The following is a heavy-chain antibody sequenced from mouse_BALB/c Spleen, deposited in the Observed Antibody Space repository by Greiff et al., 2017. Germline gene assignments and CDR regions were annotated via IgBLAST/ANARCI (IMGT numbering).Heavy chain of an antibody. D-gene: IGHD1-1*01. J-gene: IGHJ2*01. CDR1: GFTFSSYA. CDR2: ISSGGST. CDR3: ARGDYYGSSYGD. V-gene: IGHV5-6-5*01. Sequence: DVKLVESGGGLVKPGGSLKLSCAASGFTFSSYAMSWVRQTPEKRLEWVASISSGGSTYYPDSVKGRFTISRDNATNILYLQMSSLRSEDTAMYYCARGDYYGSSYGDWGQGTTLTVSS.